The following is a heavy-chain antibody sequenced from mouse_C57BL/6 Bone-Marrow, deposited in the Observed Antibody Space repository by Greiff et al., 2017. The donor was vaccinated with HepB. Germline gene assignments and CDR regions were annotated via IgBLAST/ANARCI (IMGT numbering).Heavy chain of an antibody. Sequence: EVKLQESGGDLVKPGGSLKLSCAASGFTFSSYGMSWVRQTPDKRLEWVATISSGGSYTYYPDSVKGRFTISRDNAKNTLYLQMSSLKSEDTAMYYCARNVGAMDYWGQGTSVTVSS. CDR2: ISSGGSYT. J-gene: IGHJ4*01. CDR1: GFTFSSYG. V-gene: IGHV5-6*01. CDR3: ARNVGAMDY.